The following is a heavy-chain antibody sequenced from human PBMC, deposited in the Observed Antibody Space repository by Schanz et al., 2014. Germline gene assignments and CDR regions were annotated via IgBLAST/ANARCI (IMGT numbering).Heavy chain of an antibody. J-gene: IGHJ5*02. D-gene: IGHD3-10*01. Sequence: EVQLVESGGGLVQPGGSLRLSCAASGFTFSSYWMHWVRQVPGKGLVWVSRIKSDGSSTSYADSVKGRFTISRDNAKSALYLQMNSLRAEDTAVYYCAGPALWFGDNYFDPWGQGTLVTVSS. CDR1: GFTFSSYW. V-gene: IGHV3-74*01. CDR3: AGPALWFGDNYFDP. CDR2: IKSDGSST.